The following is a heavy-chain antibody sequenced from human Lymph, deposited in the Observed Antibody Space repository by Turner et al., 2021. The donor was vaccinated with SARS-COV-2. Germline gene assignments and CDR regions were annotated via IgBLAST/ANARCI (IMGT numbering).Heavy chain of an antibody. CDR2: ISWNSGSI. Sequence: EVQLVESGGGLVQPGRSLRLSCAASGFTFDEYAMHWVRQAPGKGLEWVSGISWNSGSIGYADSVKGRFTISRDNAKNSLYLQMNSLRAEDTALHYCAKGRRFGMDVWGQGTTVTVSS. CDR3: AKGRRFGMDV. J-gene: IGHJ6*02. V-gene: IGHV3-9*01. CDR1: GFTFDEYA.